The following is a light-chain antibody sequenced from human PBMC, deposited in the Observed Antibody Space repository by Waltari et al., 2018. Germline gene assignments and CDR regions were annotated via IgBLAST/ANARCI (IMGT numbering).Light chain of an antibody. CDR2: GKN. CDR1: SPRSYY. J-gene: IGLJ2*01. V-gene: IGLV3-19*01. CDR3: NSRDSSGNHLV. Sequence: SSELTQDPAVSVALGQPVRSTCQVDSPRSYYASWYQQKPGQAPVLVIYGKNNRPSGIPDRFSGSSSGNTASLTITGAQAEDEADYYCNSRDSSGNHLVFGGGTKLTVL.